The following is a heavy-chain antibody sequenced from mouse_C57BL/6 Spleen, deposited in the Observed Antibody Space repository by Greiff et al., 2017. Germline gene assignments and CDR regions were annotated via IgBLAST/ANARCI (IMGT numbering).Heavy chain of an antibody. CDR3: ARTVVATSPFAY. V-gene: IGHV1-54*01. CDR1: GYAFTNYL. D-gene: IGHD1-1*01. CDR2: INPGSGGT. J-gene: IGHJ3*01. Sequence: QVQLQPSGAELVRPGTSVKVSCKASGYAFTNYLIAWVKQRPGQGLEWIGVINPGSGGTNYNEKFKGKATLTADKSSSTAYMQLSSLTSEDSAVYFCARTVVATSPFAYWGQGTLVTVSA.